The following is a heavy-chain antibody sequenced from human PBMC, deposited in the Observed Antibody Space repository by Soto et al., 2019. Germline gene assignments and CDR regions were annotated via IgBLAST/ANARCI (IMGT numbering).Heavy chain of an antibody. CDR1: GGLVRTYH. D-gene: IGHD6-19*01. CDR2: IYYSGST. J-gene: IGHJ3*02. V-gene: IGHV4-59*02. CDR3: ARLGSSGWLNAFDI. Sequence: SQELRPTYTVSGGLVRTYHWTGSRQPPGKGLEWIGYIYYSGSTNHNPSLKGRVTISVDTSKNQFSLKLTSVTAADAAIYYCARLGSSGWLNAFDIWGQGTVVT.